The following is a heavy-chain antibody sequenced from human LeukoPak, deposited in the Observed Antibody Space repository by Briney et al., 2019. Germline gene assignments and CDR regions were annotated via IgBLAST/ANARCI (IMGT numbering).Heavy chain of an antibody. Sequence: SETLSLTCAVYGGSFSGYYWSWIRQPPGKGLEWIGEINHSGSTNYNPSLKSRVTISVDTSKNQFSPKLSSVTAADTAVYYCARGHATEPSSPYCSGGSCSFYFDYWGQGTLVTVSS. CDR2: INHSGST. CDR1: GGSFSGYY. J-gene: IGHJ4*02. CDR3: ARGHATEPSSPYCSGGSCSFYFDY. D-gene: IGHD2-15*01. V-gene: IGHV4-34*01.